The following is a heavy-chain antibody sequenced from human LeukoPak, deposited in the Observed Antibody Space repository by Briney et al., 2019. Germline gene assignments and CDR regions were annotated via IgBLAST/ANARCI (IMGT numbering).Heavy chain of an antibody. V-gene: IGHV4-34*01. J-gene: IGHJ4*02. Sequence: SEALSLTCAVYGGSFSGYYWSWIRQPPGKGLEWIGEINHSGSTNYNPSLKSRVTISVDTSKNQFSLKLSSVTAADTAVYYCARGRLTFDYWGQGTLVTVSS. CDR3: ARGRLTFDY. CDR1: GGSFSGYY. CDR2: INHSGST.